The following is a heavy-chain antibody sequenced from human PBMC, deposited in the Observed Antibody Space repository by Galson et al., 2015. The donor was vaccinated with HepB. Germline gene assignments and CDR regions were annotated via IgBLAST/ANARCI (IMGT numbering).Heavy chain of an antibody. J-gene: IGHJ5*02. V-gene: IGHV2-5*01. CDR3: SHMSTTVTTGWFDP. Sequence: PALVKPTQTLTLTCSFSGFSLSTPGVAVGWFRQPPGKTLEWFALIYWNDDKRYSSSLGSRLSITQGTSNNQLVLTLTNVDPVDTATYFCSHMSTTVTTGWFDPWGQGTLVTVSS. D-gene: IGHD4-17*01. CDR1: GFSLSTPGVA. CDR2: IYWNDDK.